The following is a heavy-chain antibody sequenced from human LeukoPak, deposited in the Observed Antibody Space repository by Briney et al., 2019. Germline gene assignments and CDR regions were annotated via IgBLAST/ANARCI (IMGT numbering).Heavy chain of an antibody. J-gene: IGHJ4*02. CDR2: ISSSSSYI. CDR1: GFTFSTYA. V-gene: IGHV3-21*01. D-gene: IGHD6-6*01. Sequence: GGSLRLSCAASGFTFSTYAMNWVRQAPGKGLEWVSSISSSSSYIYYADSVKGRFTISRDNAKNSLYLQMNSLRAEDTAVYYCARVYSSSSPFDYWGQGTLVTVSS. CDR3: ARVYSSSSPFDY.